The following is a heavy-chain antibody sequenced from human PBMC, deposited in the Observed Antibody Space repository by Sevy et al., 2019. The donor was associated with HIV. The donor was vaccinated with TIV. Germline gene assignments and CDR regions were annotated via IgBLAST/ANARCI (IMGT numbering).Heavy chain of an antibody. J-gene: IGHJ4*02. CDR2: INRDGSET. V-gene: IGHV3-7*01. CDR3: ARLFYGSADY. D-gene: IGHD3-10*01. Sequence: GGSLRLSCAASGFTFSSYWMSWVRQAPGKGLEGVATINRDGSETFYVDAVKGRFTVTRHNPRKSLYLQMNGLSAEDTAVYYCARLFYGSADYWGQGTLVTVSS. CDR1: GFTFSSYW.